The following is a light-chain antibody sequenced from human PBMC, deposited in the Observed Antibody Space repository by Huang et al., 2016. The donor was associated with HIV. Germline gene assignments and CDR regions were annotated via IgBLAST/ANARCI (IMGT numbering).Light chain of an antibody. J-gene: IGKJ2*01. CDR3: QQYHEWPRT. V-gene: IGKV3-15*01. CDR1: QGIGNS. Sequence: ERVLTQSPGTLSVSPGERATHSCRTSQGIGNSLAWYQLKPGQAPRLLIYETFIRASDIPARFSGCGSEIDFTLTISGLQSEDSAVYYCQQYHEWPRTFGQGTKVEIK. CDR2: ETF.